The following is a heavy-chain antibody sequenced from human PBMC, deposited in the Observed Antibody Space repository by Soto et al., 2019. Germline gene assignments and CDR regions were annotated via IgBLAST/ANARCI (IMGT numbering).Heavy chain of an antibody. CDR2: ISYDGSNK. Sequence: QVQLVDSGGGVVQPGRSLRLSCAASGFTFSSFGMHWVRQAPAKGLEWVAVISYDGSNKYYADSVKGRFTISRDNSKNTLYLQMNSLRAEDTAVYYCAKVMGVRGVTSGADYWGRGTLVTVSS. CDR3: AKVMGVRGVTSGADY. J-gene: IGHJ4*02. V-gene: IGHV3-30*18. D-gene: IGHD3-10*01. CDR1: GFTFSSFG.